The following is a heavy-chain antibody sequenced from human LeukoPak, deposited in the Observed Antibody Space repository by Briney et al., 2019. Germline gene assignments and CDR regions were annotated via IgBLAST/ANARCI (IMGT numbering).Heavy chain of an antibody. J-gene: IGHJ4*02. D-gene: IGHD3-3*01. V-gene: IGHV1-2*02. CDR1: GYTFTGYY. CDR3: ARAPGSNPIYYFDY. Sequence: ASVKVSCKASGYTFTGYYMHWVRLAPGQGLEWMGWINPTIGGTNVAQKFQGRVTMTKDTSIGTAYMELSRLRSDDTAVYYCARAPGSNPIYYFDYWGQGTLVTVSS. CDR2: INPTIGGT.